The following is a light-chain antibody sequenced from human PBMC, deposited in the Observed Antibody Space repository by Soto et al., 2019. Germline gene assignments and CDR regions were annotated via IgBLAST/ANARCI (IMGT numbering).Light chain of an antibody. J-gene: IGKJ3*01. CDR1: QGIRND. V-gene: IGKV1-17*01. CDR3: LQYNTYPFT. CDR2: GAT. Sequence: DIQMTQSPSSLSASVGDRVTITRRASQGIRNDLGWYQQKPGKAPKRLIYGATSLQSGVPSRFSGSRSGTEVTLSISSLQPEDFATYYSLQYNTYPFTFGPGTKVDIK.